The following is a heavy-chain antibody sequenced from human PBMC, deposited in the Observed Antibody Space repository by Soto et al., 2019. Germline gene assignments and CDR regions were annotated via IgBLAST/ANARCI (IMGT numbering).Heavy chain of an antibody. D-gene: IGHD2-2*01. CDR2: IYSGGST. CDR3: ARVRTPPPDCSSTSCYSGIWFDP. Sequence: GGSLRLSCAASGFTVSSNYMSWVRQAPGKGLEWVSVIYSGGSTYYADSVKGRFTISRHNSKNTLYLQMNSLRAEDTAVYYCARVRTPPPDCSSTSCYSGIWFDPWSQGTLVTVSS. J-gene: IGHJ5*02. V-gene: IGHV3-53*04. CDR1: GFTVSSNY.